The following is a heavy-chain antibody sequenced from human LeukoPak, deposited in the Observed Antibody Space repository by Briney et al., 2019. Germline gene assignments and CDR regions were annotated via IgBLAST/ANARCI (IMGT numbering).Heavy chain of an antibody. CDR3: ARDLAATGTLIDS. D-gene: IGHD6-13*01. V-gene: IGHV3-48*01. CDR1: GFTFSSYS. J-gene: IGHJ4*02. CDR2: ISSSSSII. Sequence: GGSLRLSCAASGFTFSSYSMNWVRQAPGKGLEWVSYISSSSSIIYYADSVKGRLTISRDNAKNSLYLQMNSLRAEDTAVYYCARDLAATGTLIDSWGQGTLVTVSS.